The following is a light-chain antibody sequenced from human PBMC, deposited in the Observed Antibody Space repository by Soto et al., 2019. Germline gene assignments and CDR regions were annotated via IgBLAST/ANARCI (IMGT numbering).Light chain of an antibody. V-gene: IGKV3-20*01. Sequence: EIVLTQSPGTLSLSPGERATLSCRASQSVSSSYLAWYQQKPGQAPRLPIYGASSTATGIPDRFSGSGSGTDFTLTISRLEPEDFAVYYCQQYGSSPPITFGGGTKVEIK. CDR2: GAS. CDR3: QQYGSSPPIT. J-gene: IGKJ4*01. CDR1: QSVSSSY.